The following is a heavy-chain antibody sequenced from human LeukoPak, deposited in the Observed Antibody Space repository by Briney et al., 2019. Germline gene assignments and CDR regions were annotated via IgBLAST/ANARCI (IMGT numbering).Heavy chain of an antibody. CDR1: GFTFSDYS. J-gene: IGHJ4*02. CDR2: VNTVSSYI. V-gene: IGHV3-21*01. CDR3: ARLRRNSDRSDFFYYYDH. Sequence: PGWSLRLSCAASGFTFSDYSMNWVRQAPGKGLEWVASVNTVSSYIYYADSMRGRFTISRDNAKNSLFLQMNSLRAEDTAVYYCARLRRNSDRSDFFYYYDHWGQGTLVTVSS. D-gene: IGHD3-22*01.